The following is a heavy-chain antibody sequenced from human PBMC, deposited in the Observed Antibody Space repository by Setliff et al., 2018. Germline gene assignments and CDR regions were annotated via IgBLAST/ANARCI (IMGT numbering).Heavy chain of an antibody. CDR2: TIPNFGTT. Sequence: SVKVPCKDSGGTFSSYGISWVRQAPGQGLEWLGGTIPNFGTTNYAQEFQGRVTIITDESTSTAYMELSRLTSDDTAVYYCAREGVDTRSSTYYRYSIDVWGQGTTVTVSS. J-gene: IGHJ6*03. D-gene: IGHD2-15*01. CDR1: GGTFSSYG. V-gene: IGHV1-69*05. CDR3: AREGVDTRSSTYYRYSIDV.